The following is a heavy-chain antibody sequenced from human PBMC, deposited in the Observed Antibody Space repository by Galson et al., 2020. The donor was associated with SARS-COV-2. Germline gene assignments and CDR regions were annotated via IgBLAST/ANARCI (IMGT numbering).Heavy chain of an antibody. D-gene: IGHD4-17*01. Sequence: SETLSLTCTVSGASIKSYYWSWIRQSPGKGLEWIGYIYYSRSRNYNPSLKSRVTISLDTSKNQFSLKLTSVTAADTAVYYCARDPTATGGGVFDPWGQGTLVTVSS. CDR1: GASIKSYY. V-gene: IGHV4-59*01. J-gene: IGHJ5*02. CDR3: ARDPTATGGGVFDP. CDR2: IYYSRSR.